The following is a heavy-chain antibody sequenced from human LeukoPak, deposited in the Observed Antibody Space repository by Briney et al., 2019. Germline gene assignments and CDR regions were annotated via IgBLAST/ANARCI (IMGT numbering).Heavy chain of an antibody. V-gene: IGHV4-39*07. CDR2: IYYSGST. D-gene: IGHD5-18*01. J-gene: IGHJ3*02. CDR1: GGSISSSSYY. CDR3: ARDSGYSYANHAFDI. Sequence: SETLSLTCTVSGGSISSSSYYWGWIRQPPGKGLEWIGSIYYSGSTYYNPSLKSRVTISVDTSKNQFSLKLSSVTAADTAVYYCARDSGYSYANHAFDIWGQGTMVTVSS.